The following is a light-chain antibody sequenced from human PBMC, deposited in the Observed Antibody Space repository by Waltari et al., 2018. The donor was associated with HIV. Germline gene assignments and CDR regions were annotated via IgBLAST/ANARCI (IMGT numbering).Light chain of an antibody. V-gene: IGLV2-11*01. Sequence: QSALTQPRPVSGSPGQSVTLSCPGTSSDVGGYNYVSWYQQHPGKAPKLMIYDVSKRPSGVPDRFSGSKSGNTASLTISGLQAEDEADYYCCSYAGSYTYVFGTGTKVTVL. J-gene: IGLJ1*01. CDR2: DVS. CDR1: SSDVGGYNY. CDR3: CSYAGSYTYV.